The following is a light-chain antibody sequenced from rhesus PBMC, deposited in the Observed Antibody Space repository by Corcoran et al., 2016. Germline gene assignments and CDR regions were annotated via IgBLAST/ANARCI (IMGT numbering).Light chain of an antibody. CDR3: QQYGSSPYS. Sequence: DIQMTQSPSSLSASVGDRVTITCRASENVNNYLHWYQQKPGKAPKLLIFKASTLQSGVPSRFSGSGSGTDFTLTISSLQSEDVSTYYCQQYGSSPYSFGQGTKVEIK. CDR2: KAS. J-gene: IGKJ2*01. V-gene: IGKV1-74*01. CDR1: ENVNNY.